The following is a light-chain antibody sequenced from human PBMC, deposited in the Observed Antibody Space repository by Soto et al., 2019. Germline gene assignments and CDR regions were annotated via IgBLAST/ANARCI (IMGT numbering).Light chain of an antibody. Sequence: QSVLTQPPSVSGAPGQRVTISCTGSSSNIGAGYDVHWYQQLPGTAPKLLIFVNNNRPSEVPDRFSGSKSGTSASLAITGLQAEDEADYYCQSYDGSLRGYVFGTGTKVTVL. J-gene: IGLJ1*01. CDR1: SSNIGAGYD. CDR3: QSYDGSLRGYV. CDR2: VNN. V-gene: IGLV1-40*01.